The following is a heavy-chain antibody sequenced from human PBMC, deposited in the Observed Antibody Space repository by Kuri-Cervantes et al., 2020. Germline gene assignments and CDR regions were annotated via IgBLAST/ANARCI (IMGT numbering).Heavy chain of an antibody. Sequence: ESLKISCAASGFTFSDYYMSWIRQPPGKGLEWIGEINHSGSTNYNPSLKSRVTISVDTSKNQFSLKLSSVTAADTAVYYCARGGDYGSGSYYNSAYDYWGQGTLVTVSS. CDR2: INHSGST. J-gene: IGHJ4*02. CDR1: GFTFSDYY. D-gene: IGHD3-10*01. V-gene: IGHV4-34*01. CDR3: ARGGDYGSGSYYNSAYDY.